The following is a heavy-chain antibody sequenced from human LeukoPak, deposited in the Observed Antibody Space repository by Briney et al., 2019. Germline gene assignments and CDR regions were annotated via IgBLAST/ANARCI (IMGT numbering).Heavy chain of an antibody. CDR1: GFTFSSNW. CDR2: ISTDARTI. Sequence: GGSLRLSCAASGFTFSSNWMHWVRQAPGKGLVWVSHISTDARTITYADFVKGRFTISRDNAKNSLYLQMNSLRAEDTAVYYCARDGGAYCTSISCSTPFGYWGQGTLVTVSS. J-gene: IGHJ4*02. CDR3: ARDGGAYCTSISCSTPFGY. D-gene: IGHD2-2*01. V-gene: IGHV3-74*01.